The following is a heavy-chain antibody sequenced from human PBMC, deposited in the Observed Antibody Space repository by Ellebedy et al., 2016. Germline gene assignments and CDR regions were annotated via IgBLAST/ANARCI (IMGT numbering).Heavy chain of an antibody. CDR2: IYHSGST. J-gene: IGHJ3*02. V-gene: IGHV4-30-2*01. CDR3: ARGVSDAFDI. CDR1: GGSISSGGYS. Sequence: SETLSLXXAVSGGSISSGGYSLRWIRQPPGKGLEWIGYIYHSGSTYYNPSLKSRVTISVDRSKNQFSLKLSSVTAADTAVYYCARGVSDAFDIWGQGTMVTVSS.